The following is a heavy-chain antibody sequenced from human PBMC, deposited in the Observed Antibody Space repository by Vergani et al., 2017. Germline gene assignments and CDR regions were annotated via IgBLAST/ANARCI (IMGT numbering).Heavy chain of an antibody. Sequence: EVQLLESGGGLVQPGGSLRLSCAASGFTFSAYAMSWVRKAPGKGLEWVSSISASGGSTYYADSLEGRFTISRDNSKNTLYLQMNSLRAEDTALYYCARPRGYDSSGHNYFDYWGQGTLVTVSS. CDR2: ISASGGST. D-gene: IGHD3-22*01. CDR3: ARPRGYDSSGHNYFDY. CDR1: GFTFSAYA. V-gene: IGHV3-23*01. J-gene: IGHJ4*02.